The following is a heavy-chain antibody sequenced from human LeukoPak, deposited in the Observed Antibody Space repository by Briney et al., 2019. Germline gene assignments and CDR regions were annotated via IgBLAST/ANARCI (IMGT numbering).Heavy chain of an antibody. CDR3: TRDLSGVTGYTYGRGIDY. Sequence: ASVKVSCKASGYTFTGYYMHWVRQAPGQGLEWMGWINPNSGGTNYAQKFQGRVTMTRDTSISTAYMELSRLRSDDTAVYYCTRDLSGVTGYTYGRGIDYWGQGTLVTVSS. J-gene: IGHJ4*02. CDR1: GYTFTGYY. V-gene: IGHV1-2*02. D-gene: IGHD5-18*01. CDR2: INPNSGGT.